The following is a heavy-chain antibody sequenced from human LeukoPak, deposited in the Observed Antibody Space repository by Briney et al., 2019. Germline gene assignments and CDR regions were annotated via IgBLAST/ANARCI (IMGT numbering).Heavy chain of an antibody. V-gene: IGHV1-8*01. CDR3: AKSSGIAVAGFHDY. CDR2: MNPNSGNT. D-gene: IGHD6-19*01. J-gene: IGHJ4*02. Sequence: ASVKVSCKASGYTFTSYDINWVRQATGQGLEWMGWMNPNSGNTGYAQKFQGRVTMTRNTSISAAYMELSSLRAEDTAVYYCAKSSGIAVAGFHDYWGQGTLVTVSS. CDR1: GYTFTSYD.